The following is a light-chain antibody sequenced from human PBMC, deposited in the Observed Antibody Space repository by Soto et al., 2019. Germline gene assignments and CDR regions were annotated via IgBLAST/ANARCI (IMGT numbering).Light chain of an antibody. CDR2: GAS. V-gene: IGKV3-20*01. Sequence: IVLTQSPGTLSLSPGERATLSCRASQTISGSYLAWYQHKPGQAPRLLIHGASTRATGIPDRFSGSGSGTDFTLTISRLEPEDFVVYYCQQYNIWPPLTFGGGTKVEIK. CDR1: QTISGSY. J-gene: IGKJ4*01. CDR3: QQYNIWPPLT.